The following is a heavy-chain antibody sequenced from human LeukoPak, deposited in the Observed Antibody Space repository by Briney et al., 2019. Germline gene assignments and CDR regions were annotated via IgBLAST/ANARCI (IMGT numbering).Heavy chain of an antibody. CDR2: IKQDGSEK. CDR3: ARGQGWLSDS. D-gene: IGHD3-9*01. Sequence: GGSLRLSCATSGFTFSDYWMNWFRQAPGKGLEWVAIIKQDGSEKHYVDFVKGRFTISRDNDRNSLFPQMNGLRDDDTAVYYCARGQGWLSDSWGQGILVTVTS. V-gene: IGHV3-7*03. J-gene: IGHJ4*02. CDR1: GFTFSDYW.